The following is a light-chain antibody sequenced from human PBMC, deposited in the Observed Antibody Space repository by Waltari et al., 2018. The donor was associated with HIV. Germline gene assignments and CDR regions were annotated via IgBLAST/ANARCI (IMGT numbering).Light chain of an antibody. CDR3: QAWDSRTS. CDR2: QDS. CDR1: TLGDQY. Sequence: SYELTQPPSVSVSPGQTASITCSGDTLGDQYVSWYQQKAGQSPVLVIFQDSNRPSGIPERFSGSNSGNTATLTISGTQAMDEADYYCQAWDSRTSFGGGTKLTVL. V-gene: IGLV3-1*01. J-gene: IGLJ2*01.